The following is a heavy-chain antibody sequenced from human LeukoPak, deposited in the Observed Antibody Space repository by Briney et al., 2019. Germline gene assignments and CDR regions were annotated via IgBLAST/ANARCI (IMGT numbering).Heavy chain of an antibody. CDR1: GGSISSSSYY. CDR2: IYYSGST. CDR3: TKVVIYYYYYMDV. D-gene: IGHD3-22*01. V-gene: IGHV4-39*01. J-gene: IGHJ6*03. Sequence: PSETLSLTCTVSGGSISSSSYYWGWIRQPPGKGLEWIGSIYYSGSTYYNPSLKSRVTISVDTSKNQFSLKLSSVTAADTAVYYCTKVVIYYYYYMDVWGKGTTVTVSS.